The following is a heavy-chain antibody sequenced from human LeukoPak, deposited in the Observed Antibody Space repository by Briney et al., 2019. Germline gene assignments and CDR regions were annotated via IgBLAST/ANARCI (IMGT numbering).Heavy chain of an antibody. CDR1: GGSFSGYY. D-gene: IGHD6-19*01. CDR2: INHSGST. Sequence: PSETLSLTCAVYGGSFSGYYWSWIRQPPGKGLEWIGEINHSGSTNYNPPLKSRVTISVDTSKNQFSLKLSSVTAADTAVYYCARARIAVAGTDYWGQGTLVTVSS. V-gene: IGHV4-34*01. J-gene: IGHJ4*02. CDR3: ARARIAVAGTDY.